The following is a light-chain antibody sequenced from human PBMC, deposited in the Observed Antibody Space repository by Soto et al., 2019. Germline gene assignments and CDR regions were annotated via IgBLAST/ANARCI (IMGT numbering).Light chain of an antibody. V-gene: IGKV3-20*01. J-gene: IGKJ2*01. CDR1: QAVTDYY. Sequence: EIVLTQSPATLSLSPGEKVTLTCRASQAVTDYYFAWYQQKPGQAPKLLIFGTFNRATGIPDRFSASGSETDFTLTISTLEPEDFAVYYCQQYGTPPYTFGLGTKLEIK. CDR3: QQYGTPPYT. CDR2: GTF.